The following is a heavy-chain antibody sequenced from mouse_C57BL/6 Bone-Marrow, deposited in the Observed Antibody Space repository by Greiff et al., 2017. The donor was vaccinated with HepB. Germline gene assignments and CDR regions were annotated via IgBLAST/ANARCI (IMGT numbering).Heavy chain of an antibody. CDR3: VREDYYGSRWYFDY. V-gene: IGHV10-3*01. CDR1: GFTFNTYA. Sequence: EVQVVESGGGLVQPKGSLKLSCAASGFTFNTYAMHWVRQAPGKGLEWVARIRSKSSNYATYYADSVKDRFTISRDDSQSMLYLQMNNLKTEDTAMYYCVREDYYGSRWYFDYWGQGTTLTVSS. J-gene: IGHJ2*01. D-gene: IGHD1-1*01. CDR2: IRSKSSNYAT.